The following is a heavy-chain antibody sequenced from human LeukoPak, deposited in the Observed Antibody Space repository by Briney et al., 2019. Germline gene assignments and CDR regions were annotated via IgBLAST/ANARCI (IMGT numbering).Heavy chain of an antibody. J-gene: IGHJ4*02. CDR3: ARVSSGSDYFHYYFDF. CDR2: IYYSGGT. V-gene: IGHV4-31*03. Sequence: SETLSLTCTVSGGSISSGAYYWGWIRQHPGKGLEWIGYIYYSGGTYYNPSLKSRITISIDTSKNQFSLKLSSVTAADTAVYYCARVSSGSDYFHYYFDFWGQGTLVTVSS. D-gene: IGHD3-10*01. CDR1: GGSISSGAYY.